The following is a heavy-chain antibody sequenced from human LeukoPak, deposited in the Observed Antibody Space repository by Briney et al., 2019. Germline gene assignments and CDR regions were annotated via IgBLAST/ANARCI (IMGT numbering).Heavy chain of an antibody. D-gene: IGHD1-7*01. CDR1: GGSFSNYY. CDR3: ARRWNYGRNYYIDV. V-gene: IGHV4-34*01. Sequence: PSETLSPTCAVYGGSFSNYYWNWIRQPPGKGLEWPGEINDNGRANYNPSLMSRVTVSVDTSKNQFSLRLTSVTATDTAVYYCARRWNYGRNYYIDVWGKGATVSVSS. CDR2: INDNGRA. J-gene: IGHJ6*03.